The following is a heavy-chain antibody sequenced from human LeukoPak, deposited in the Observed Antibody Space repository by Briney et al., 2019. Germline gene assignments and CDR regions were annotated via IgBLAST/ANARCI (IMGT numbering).Heavy chain of an antibody. D-gene: IGHD6-6*01. CDR1: GGSISSYY. CDR2: IYYSGST. V-gene: IGHV4-59*01. Sequence: SETLSLTCTVSGGSISSYYWSWIRQPPGKGLEWIGYIYYSGSTNYNPSLKSRVTISVDRSKNQFSLKLSSVTAADTAVYYCARERYSSSPGYYYYYMDVWGKGTTVTVSS. J-gene: IGHJ6*03. CDR3: ARERYSSSPGYYYYYMDV.